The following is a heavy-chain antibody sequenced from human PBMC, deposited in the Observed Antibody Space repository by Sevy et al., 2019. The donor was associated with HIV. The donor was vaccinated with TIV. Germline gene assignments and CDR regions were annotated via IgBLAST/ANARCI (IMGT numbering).Heavy chain of an antibody. V-gene: IGHV4-61*01. J-gene: IGHJ3*02. Sequence: GSLRLSCTVSGGSVSSGSYYWSWIRQPPGKGLEWIGYIYYSGSTNYNPSLKSRVTISVDTSKNQFSLKLSSVTAADTAVYYCARGHTMVRGEGVAFDIWGQGTMVTVSS. CDR2: IYYSGST. CDR1: GGSVSSGSYY. CDR3: ARGHTMVRGEGVAFDI. D-gene: IGHD3-10*01.